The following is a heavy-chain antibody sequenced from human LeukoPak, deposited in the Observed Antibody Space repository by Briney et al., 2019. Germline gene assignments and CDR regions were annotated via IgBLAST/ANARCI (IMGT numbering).Heavy chain of an antibody. CDR1: GFTFSSYD. J-gene: IGHJ3*02. Sequence: PGGSLRLSCAASGFTFSSYDMHWVRQATGKGLEWVSAIGTAGDTYYPGSVKGRFTISRENAKNSLYLQMNSLRAGDTAVYYCARSNNWVTTGAFDIWGQGTMVTVSS. V-gene: IGHV3-13*01. CDR2: IGTAGDT. CDR3: ARSNNWVTTGAFDI. D-gene: IGHD2-21*02.